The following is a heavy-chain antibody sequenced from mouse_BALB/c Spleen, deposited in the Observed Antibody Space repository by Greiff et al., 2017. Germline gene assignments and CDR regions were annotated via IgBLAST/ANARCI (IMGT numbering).Heavy chain of an antibody. V-gene: IGHV5-6-3*01. Sequence: EVKLMESGGGLVQPGGSLKLSCAASGFTFSSYGMSWVRQTPDKRLELVATINSNGGSTYYPDSVKGRFTISRDNAKNTLYLQMSSLKSEDTAMYYCARDGTKFDYWGQGTTLTVSS. CDR2: INSNGGST. D-gene: IGHD3-3*01. CDR3: ARDGTKFDY. J-gene: IGHJ2*01. CDR1: GFTFSSYG.